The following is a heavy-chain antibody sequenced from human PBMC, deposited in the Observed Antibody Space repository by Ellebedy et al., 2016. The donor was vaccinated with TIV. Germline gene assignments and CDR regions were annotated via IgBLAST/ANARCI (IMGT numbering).Heavy chain of an antibody. V-gene: IGHV3-23*01. CDR3: AKDQASGLRHIVVVVAAPENDY. CDR2: ISGSGGST. Sequence: GESLKISXAASGFTFSSYAMSWVRQAPGKGLEWVSAISGSGGSTYYADSVKGRFTISRDNSKNTLYLQMNSLRAEDTAVYYCAKDQASGLRHIVVVVAAPENDYWGQGTLVTVSS. CDR1: GFTFSSYA. J-gene: IGHJ4*02. D-gene: IGHD2-15*01.